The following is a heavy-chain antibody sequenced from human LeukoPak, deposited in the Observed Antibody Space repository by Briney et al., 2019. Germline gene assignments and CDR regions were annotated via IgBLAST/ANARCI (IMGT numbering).Heavy chain of an antibody. J-gene: IGHJ5*01. CDR3: AKEGGTMFFDS. V-gene: IGHV3-43*01. Sequence: GGSLRLSCAASGFTFRAYTMHWFRQAPGKGLEWVSLFSGNGKATYYADSVKGRFTISRHNSKNSLYLQMNSLESDDTALYYCAKEGGTMFFDSWGQGTLVTVSS. CDR2: FSGNGKAT. D-gene: IGHD3-3*01. CDR1: GFTFRAYT.